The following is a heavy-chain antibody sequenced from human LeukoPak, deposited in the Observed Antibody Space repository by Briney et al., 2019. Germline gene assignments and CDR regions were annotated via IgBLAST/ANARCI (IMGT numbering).Heavy chain of an antibody. CDR1: GGTFSSYA. CDR3: ARDTLNGDYVWGSYRYMGY. V-gene: IGHV1-3*01. Sequence: ASVKVSCKASGGTFSSYAISWVRQAPGQRLEWMGWIDADNGNTKYSQKFQGRVTIIRDTSASTAYMELSSLRSEDTAVYYCARDTLNGDYVWGSYRYMGYWGQGTLVTVSS. J-gene: IGHJ4*02. D-gene: IGHD3-16*02. CDR2: IDADNGNT.